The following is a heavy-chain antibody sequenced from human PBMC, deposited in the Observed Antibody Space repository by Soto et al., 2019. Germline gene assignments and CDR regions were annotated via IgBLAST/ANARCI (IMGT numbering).Heavy chain of an antibody. D-gene: IGHD2-2*02. J-gene: IGHJ6*02. CDR2: INPSSGGT. Sequence: GASVTVSCKASGYTFSGYYIHWLRPAPGQGLEWMGWINPSSGGTNYAQKFQGRVTVTRDTPTSTAYMELSRLTSDDTAVYYCARSLTEGYCTITGCYTRPLYGMDVWGQGTTV. CDR1: GYTFSGYY. CDR3: ARSLTEGYCTITGCYTRPLYGMDV. V-gene: IGHV1-2*02.